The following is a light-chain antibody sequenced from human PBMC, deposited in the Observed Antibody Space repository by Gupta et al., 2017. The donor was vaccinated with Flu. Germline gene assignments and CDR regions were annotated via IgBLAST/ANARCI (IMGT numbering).Light chain of an antibody. Sequence: DIVLTQSPGTLSLSPGERATLSCRASQSVSSSSLAWYRQKPGQAPRLIIYGASSRATGIPDRFTGSGSGTDFTLTISRLEPEDFAVYYCQQYGNSPITFGQGTRLEIK. CDR1: QSVSSSS. J-gene: IGKJ5*01. CDR2: GAS. V-gene: IGKV3-20*01. CDR3: QQYGNSPIT.